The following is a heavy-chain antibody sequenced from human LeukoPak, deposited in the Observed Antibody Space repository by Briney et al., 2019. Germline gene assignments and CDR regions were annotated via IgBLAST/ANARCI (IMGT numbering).Heavy chain of an antibody. D-gene: IGHD2-21*01. V-gene: IGHV4-38-2*02. CDR1: GYSISSGNF. J-gene: IGHJ4*02. Sequence: SETLSLTCNVSGYSISSGNFWGWVRQAPGKGLEWIGSIYQRATVHYNPSLKSRVTISLDTSKNHFSLNLRSMQASDTAVYYCARAFCVGECFVLHIFFDSWGQGTLVTVSS. CDR2: IYQRATV. CDR3: ARAFCVGECFVLHIFFDS.